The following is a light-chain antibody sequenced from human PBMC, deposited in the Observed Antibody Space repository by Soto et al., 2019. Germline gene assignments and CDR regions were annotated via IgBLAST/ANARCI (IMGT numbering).Light chain of an antibody. J-gene: IGLJ2*01. CDR2: GNN. V-gene: IGLV1-44*01. CDR1: ASNIGSNS. CDR3: AAWDDSLNGVL. Sequence: QSVLTQPPSASGTPGQRVTLSCSGGASNIGSNSVTWYQQFPGTAPKLVLFGNNQRPSGVPDRISGSRSGTSASLAISGLQSEDAADYYCAAWDDSLNGVLFGGGTKVTVL.